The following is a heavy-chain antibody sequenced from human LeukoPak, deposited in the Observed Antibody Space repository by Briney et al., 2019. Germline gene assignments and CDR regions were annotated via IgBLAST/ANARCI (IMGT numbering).Heavy chain of an antibody. Sequence: GRSLRLSCAASGFTFSRYAMHWVRQAPGKGLGWVAVISYDGSNKYYADSVKGRFTISRDNSKNTLYLQMNSLRAEDTAVYYCARASTVTTYQFDYWGQGTLVTVSS. CDR3: ARASTVTTYQFDY. CDR1: GFTFSRYA. D-gene: IGHD4-17*01. J-gene: IGHJ4*02. V-gene: IGHV3-30*04. CDR2: ISYDGSNK.